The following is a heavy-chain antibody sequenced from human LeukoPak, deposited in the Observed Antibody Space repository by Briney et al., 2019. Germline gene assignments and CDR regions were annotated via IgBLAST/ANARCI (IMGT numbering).Heavy chain of an antibody. CDR1: GFTFSSYE. J-gene: IGHJ4*02. Sequence: GGSLRLSCAASGFTFSSYEMDWVRQAPGKGLEWVSYISSSGSTIYYADSVKGRFTISRDNAKNSLYLQMNSLRAEDTAVYYCARDPGGIAAAGTADYWGQGTLVTVSS. V-gene: IGHV3-48*03. D-gene: IGHD6-13*01. CDR3: ARDPGGIAAAGTADY. CDR2: ISSSGSTI.